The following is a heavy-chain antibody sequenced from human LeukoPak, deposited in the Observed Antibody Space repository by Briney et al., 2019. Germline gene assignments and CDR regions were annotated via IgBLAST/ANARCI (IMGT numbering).Heavy chain of an antibody. CDR3: AKDWFATTDY. CDR1: GFPFSVSW. CDR2: ITTDETT. V-gene: IGHV3-74*01. D-gene: IGHD3-3*01. Sequence: GGSLRLSCAASGFPFSVSWMHWFRQVPGKGLMWVTRITTDETTTYADSVRGRFSISRDNAKNTVYLQMNSLRVGDTAVYYCAKDWFATTDYWGQGTLVTVSS. J-gene: IGHJ4*02.